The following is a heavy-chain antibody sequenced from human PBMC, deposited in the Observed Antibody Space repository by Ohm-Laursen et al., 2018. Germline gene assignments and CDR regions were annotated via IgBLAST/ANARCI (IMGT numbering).Heavy chain of an antibody. Sequence: GSLRLSCTAPGFTVSSNYMSWVRQAPGKGLECVSVLYSGGNTYYADSVKGRFTISRDNSKSTMYLQMNSLRAEDTAVYYCAKNRLWVVTASFDCWGQGTLVTVSS. CDR2: LYSGGNT. V-gene: IGHV3-53*01. CDR3: AKNRLWVVTASFDC. CDR1: GFTVSSNY. J-gene: IGHJ4*02. D-gene: IGHD2-21*02.